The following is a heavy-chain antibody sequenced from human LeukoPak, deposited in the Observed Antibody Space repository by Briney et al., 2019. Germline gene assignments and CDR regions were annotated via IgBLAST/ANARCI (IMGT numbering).Heavy chain of an antibody. V-gene: IGHV3-30-3*01. CDR1: GFTFGTYA. D-gene: IGHD4-17*01. Sequence: GGSLRLSCAASGFTFGTYAMHWVRQAPGKGLEWVAVISDDGSKKYYADSVKGRLTISRDNSKNTLYLQMNSLRADDTAVYFCARDLFARYGDGGFDPRGQGTLVTVSS. CDR3: ARDLFARYGDGGFDP. CDR2: ISDDGSKK. J-gene: IGHJ5*02.